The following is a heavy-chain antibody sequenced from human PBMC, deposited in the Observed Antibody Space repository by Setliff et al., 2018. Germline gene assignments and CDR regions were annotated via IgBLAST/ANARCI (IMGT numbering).Heavy chain of an antibody. CDR1: GYSFTDYY. J-gene: IGHJ4*02. CDR3: AKDFQYGYDYGYIPGS. D-gene: IGHD5-18*01. CDR2: INPKSGGT. Sequence: ASVKVSCKASGYSFTDYYMHWVRQVPGRGLEWMGWINPKSGGTRYAQKFQGRVTMTRDTSISTFYMELSGLRSEDTAVYYCAKDFQYGYDYGYIPGSWGQGTPVTVSS. V-gene: IGHV1-2*02.